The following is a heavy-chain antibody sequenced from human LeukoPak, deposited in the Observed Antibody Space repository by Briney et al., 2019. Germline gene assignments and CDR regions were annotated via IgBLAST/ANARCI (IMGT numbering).Heavy chain of an antibody. CDR1: GGSISSSNW. V-gene: IGHV4-4*02. J-gene: IGHJ4*02. CDR3: ARGLAVAGSDY. CDR2: IYHSGST. D-gene: IGHD6-19*01. Sequence: SETLSLTCAVSGGSISSSNWWSWVRQPPGKGLEWIGEIYHSGSTNYNPSLKSRVTISVGKSKNQFSLKLSSVTAADTAVYYCARGLAVAGSDYWGQGTLVTVSS.